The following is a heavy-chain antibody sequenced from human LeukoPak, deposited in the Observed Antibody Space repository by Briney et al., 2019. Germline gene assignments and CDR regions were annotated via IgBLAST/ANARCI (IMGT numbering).Heavy chain of an antibody. J-gene: IGHJ4*02. CDR1: GYSFTSYW. CDR3: ARQGRYYGSGSYEGFNDY. D-gene: IGHD3-10*01. CDR2: IYPGDSDT. V-gene: IGHV5-51*01. Sequence: GESLRISCKGSGYSFTSYWIGWVRQMPGKGLEWMGIIYPGDSDTRYSPSFQGLVTISADKSISTAYLQWSSLKASDTAMYYCARQGRYYGSGSYEGFNDYWGQGTLVTVSS.